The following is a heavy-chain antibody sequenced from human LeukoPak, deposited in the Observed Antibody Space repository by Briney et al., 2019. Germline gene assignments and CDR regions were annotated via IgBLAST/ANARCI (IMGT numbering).Heavy chain of an antibody. CDR1: GDSITTSSYY. CDR2: IYYSGST. V-gene: IGHV4-39*01. D-gene: IGHD3-22*01. CDR3: ARLETYDSTLDY. Sequence: ETLSLTCTVPGDSITTSSYYWGWIRQPPGKGLEWIGNIYYSGSTYYNPSLKSRVTISVDTTKNQFSLWLISVTAADTAVYYCARLETYDSTLDYWGQGTLVTVSS. J-gene: IGHJ4*02.